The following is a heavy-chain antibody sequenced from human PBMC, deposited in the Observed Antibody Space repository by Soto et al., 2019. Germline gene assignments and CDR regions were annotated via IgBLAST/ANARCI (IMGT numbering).Heavy chain of an antibody. V-gene: IGHV3-30-3*01. D-gene: IGHD2-8*01. CDR3: ARGTNCTNGVCYPYYYYYGMDV. Sequence: HPGGSLRLSCAASGFTFSSYAMHWVRQAPGKGLEWVAVISYDGSNKYYAGSVKGRFTISRDNSKNTLYLQMNSLRAEDTAVYYCARGTNCTNGVCYPYYYYYGMDVWRQRTTVTVSS. CDR2: ISYDGSNK. CDR1: GFTFSSYA. J-gene: IGHJ6*02.